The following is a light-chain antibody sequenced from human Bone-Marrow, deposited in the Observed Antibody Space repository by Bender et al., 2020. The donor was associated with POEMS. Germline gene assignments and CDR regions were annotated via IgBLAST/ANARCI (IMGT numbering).Light chain of an antibody. CDR3: LSYSSRTTYV. CDR1: SSNIGAHA. CDR2: SSH. Sequence: QSVLTQPPSASGTPGQRVTISCSGGSSNIGAHAVNWYQHLPGTAPKLLIYSSHRRPSGVSHRFSGSKSGNTASLTISGLQGEDEAIYYCLSYSSRTTYVFGTGTDVTVL. J-gene: IGLJ1*01. V-gene: IGLV1-44*01.